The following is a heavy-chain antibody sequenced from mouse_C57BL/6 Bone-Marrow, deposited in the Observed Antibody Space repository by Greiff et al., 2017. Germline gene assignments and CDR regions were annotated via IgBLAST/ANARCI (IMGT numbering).Heavy chain of an antibody. J-gene: IGHJ1*03. CDR1: GYTFTSYW. CDR2: INPSSGYT. D-gene: IGHD2-10*02. V-gene: IGHV1-7*01. Sequence: QVQLQQPGAELAKPGASVTLSCKASGYTFTSYWMHWVKQRPGQGLEWIGYINPSSGYTKYNQKFKDKATLTADKSSSTAYMQLIILTYKDAAVYDCARGLYGNWYFGVWGTGTPVTVSS. CDR3: ARGLYGNWYFGV.